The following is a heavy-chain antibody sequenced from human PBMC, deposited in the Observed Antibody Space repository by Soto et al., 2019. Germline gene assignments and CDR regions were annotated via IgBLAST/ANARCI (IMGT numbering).Heavy chain of an antibody. J-gene: IGHJ4*02. CDR3: ARQWTSYCSGSTCYGSYFDF. CDR2: IYYSGST. CDR1: GGSVSSSSYH. Sequence: PSETLSLTCSVSGGSVSSSSYHWGWIRQPPGKGLEWIGSIYYSGSTYYNASLKSRVTISVEPSKNQFSLKVRSVTAADTAVFYCARQWTSYCSGSTCYGSYFDFWGQGTLVTVSS. V-gene: IGHV4-39*01. D-gene: IGHD2-2*01.